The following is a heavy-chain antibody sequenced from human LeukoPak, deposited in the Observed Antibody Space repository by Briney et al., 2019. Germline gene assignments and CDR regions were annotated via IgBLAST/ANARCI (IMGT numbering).Heavy chain of an antibody. CDR3: ARVVPGYYDSSGYYPEYFQH. D-gene: IGHD3-22*01. V-gene: IGHV4-34*01. CDR1: GGSFSGYY. Sequence: SETLSLTCAVYGGSFSGYYWSWIRQPPGKGLEWIGEINHSGSTNYNPSLKSRVTISVDTSKNQFSLKLSSVTAADTAVYYCARVVPGYYDSSGYYPEYFQHWGQGTLVTVSS. J-gene: IGHJ1*01. CDR2: INHSGST.